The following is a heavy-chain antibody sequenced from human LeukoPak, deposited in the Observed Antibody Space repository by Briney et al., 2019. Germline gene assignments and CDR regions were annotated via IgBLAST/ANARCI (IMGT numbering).Heavy chain of an antibody. CDR2: INHSGST. CDR3: ARYRAAVLRYFDWLSQPPTDAFDI. J-gene: IGHJ3*02. CDR1: GGSFSGYY. V-gene: IGHV4-34*01. D-gene: IGHD3-9*01. Sequence: SETLSLTCAVYGGSFSGYYWSWIRQPPGKGLEWIGEINHSGSTNYNPSLKSRVTISVDTSKNQFSLKLSSVTAADTAVYYCARYRAAVLRYFDWLSQPPTDAFDIWGQGTMVTVSS.